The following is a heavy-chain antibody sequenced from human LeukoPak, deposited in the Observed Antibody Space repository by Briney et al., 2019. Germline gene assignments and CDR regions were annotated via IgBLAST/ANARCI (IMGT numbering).Heavy chain of an antibody. V-gene: IGHV4-39*07. Sequence: SETLSLTCTVSGGSISSTFYYWGWIRQPPGKGLEWIGSIYYSGSTYYNPSLKSRVTISVDTSKNQFSLKLSSVTAADTAVYYCARGDSYGYAYYFDYWGQGTLVTVSS. CDR2: IYYSGST. J-gene: IGHJ4*02. CDR1: GGSISSTFYY. D-gene: IGHD5-18*01. CDR3: ARGDSYGYAYYFDY.